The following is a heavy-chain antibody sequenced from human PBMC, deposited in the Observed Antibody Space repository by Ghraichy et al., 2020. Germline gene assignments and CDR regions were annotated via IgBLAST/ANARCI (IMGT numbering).Heavy chain of an antibody. D-gene: IGHD1-1*01. CDR3: ARAKTATTGNGY. V-gene: IGHV3-48*04. CDR2: INSGTTTI. CDR1: GFAFSSYS. J-gene: IGHJ4*02. Sequence: GGSLRLSCAASGFAFSSYSMNWVRQAPGKGLEWVAYINSGTTTIYYADSVKGRFTVSRDNAKNSLYLQMDSLRVEDTAVYFCARAKTATTGNGYWGQGTLVTVSS.